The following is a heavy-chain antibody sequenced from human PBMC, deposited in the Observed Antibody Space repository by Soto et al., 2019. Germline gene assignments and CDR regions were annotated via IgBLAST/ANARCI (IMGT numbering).Heavy chain of an antibody. Sequence: PSETLSLTCTVSGGSINSANYYWGWIRQPPGKGLEWIGNVYYRGTTYYNPSLKGRVTISVDTSKNQFSLKLSSVTAADSAVFFCVRHQRYSSGWYIDYWGQGTTVTVYS. V-gene: IGHV4-39*01. J-gene: IGHJ4*02. D-gene: IGHD6-19*01. CDR2: VYYRGTT. CDR3: VRHQRYSSGWYIDY. CDR1: GGSINSANYY.